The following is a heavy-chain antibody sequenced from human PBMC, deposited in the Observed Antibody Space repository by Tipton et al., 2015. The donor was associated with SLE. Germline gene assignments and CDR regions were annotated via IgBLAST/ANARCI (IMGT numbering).Heavy chain of an antibody. CDR1: GLTFSAFS. J-gene: IGHJ4*02. D-gene: IGHD3-3*01. CDR3: AKGREWFSLPIDY. CDR2: VSDRGGIT. V-gene: IGHV3-23*01. Sequence: SLRLSCAASGLTFSAFSMHWVRQAPGKGLEWVAGVSDRGGITYYADSVKGRFSISRDNSNNMVYLQMYSLRPEDTAVYYCAKGREWFSLPIDYWGQGTLVTVSS.